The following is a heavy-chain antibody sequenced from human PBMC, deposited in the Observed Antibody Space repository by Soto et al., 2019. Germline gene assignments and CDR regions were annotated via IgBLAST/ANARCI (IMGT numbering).Heavy chain of an antibody. Sequence: QLQLQESGPGLVKPSETLSLTCTVSGGSISSSSYYWGWIRQPPGKGLEWIGSIYYSGSTYYNPSLKSRVTLYVDTSKNQFSLKLSSVTAADTAVYYCARQSHYYGSGSYLLIRWFDPWGQGTLVTVSS. J-gene: IGHJ5*02. CDR1: GGSISSSSYY. CDR2: IYYSGST. CDR3: ARQSHYYGSGSYLLIRWFDP. V-gene: IGHV4-39*01. D-gene: IGHD3-10*01.